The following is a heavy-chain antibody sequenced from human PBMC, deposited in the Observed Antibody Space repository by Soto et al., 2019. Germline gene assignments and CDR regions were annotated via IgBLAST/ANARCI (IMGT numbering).Heavy chain of an antibody. CDR2: ISGSGGST. D-gene: IGHD1-26*01. CDR3: AKDWDPSVGPTFDY. Sequence: GGSLRLSCAASGFTFSSCAMSWVRQAPGKGLEWVSGISGSGGSTYYAESVKGRFTISRDNAKNTLYVQMNSLRAEDTAVYYCAKDWDPSVGPTFDYWGQGTLVTVSS. V-gene: IGHV3-23*01. J-gene: IGHJ4*02. CDR1: GFTFSSCA.